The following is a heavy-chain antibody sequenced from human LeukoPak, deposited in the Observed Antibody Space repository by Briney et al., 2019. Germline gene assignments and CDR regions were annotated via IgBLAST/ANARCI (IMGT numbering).Heavy chain of an antibody. CDR1: GFTFSSYA. V-gene: IGHV3-23*01. Sequence: GGSLRLSCAASGFTFSSYAMSWVRQAPGKWLEWVSAISGSGGSTYYADSVKGRFTISRDNSKNTLYLQMNSLRAEDTAVYYCARGTYCSGGSGYGGFDYWGQGTLVTVSS. CDR3: ARGTYCSGGSGYGGFDY. D-gene: IGHD2-15*01. J-gene: IGHJ4*02. CDR2: ISGSGGST.